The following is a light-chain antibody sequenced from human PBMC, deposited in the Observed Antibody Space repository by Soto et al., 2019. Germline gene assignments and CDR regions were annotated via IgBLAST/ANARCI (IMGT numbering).Light chain of an antibody. J-gene: IGKJ5*01. Sequence: DIQMAQSPSSLSASIGDTVTITCRASQGISNYLAWFQQKPGKAPKRLIYDASTLESEVPSRFSGSESGTDFTLTISSLQPEDFATYYCQHYNTYPITFGQWTRLEMK. CDR1: QGISNY. CDR2: DAS. CDR3: QHYNTYPIT. V-gene: IGKV1-16*01.